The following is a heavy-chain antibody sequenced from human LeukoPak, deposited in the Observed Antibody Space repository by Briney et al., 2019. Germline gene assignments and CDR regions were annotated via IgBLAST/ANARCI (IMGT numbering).Heavy chain of an antibody. D-gene: IGHD3-10*01. V-gene: IGHV3-7*05. Sequence: GGSLRLSCAASGFTFSNAWMTWVRQAPGKGLEWVANIKQDGTEKYYVDSVKGRFTISRDNAKNSLYLQMNSLRPEDTAIYYCVRGSSGSVVRGVAWAWFDPWGQGTLVTISS. CDR2: IKQDGTEK. CDR1: GFTFSNAW. J-gene: IGHJ5*02. CDR3: VRGSSGSVVRGVAWAWFDP.